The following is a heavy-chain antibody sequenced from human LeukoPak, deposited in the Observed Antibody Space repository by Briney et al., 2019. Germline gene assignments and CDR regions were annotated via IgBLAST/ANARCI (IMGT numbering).Heavy chain of an antibody. J-gene: IGHJ5*02. CDR2: ISAYNGNT. D-gene: IGHD6-19*01. CDR1: GYTFTSYG. Sequence: ASVKVSCKASGYTFTSYGISWVRQAPGQGLEWMGWISAYNGNTNYAQKLQDRVTMTTDTSTSTAYMELRSLRSDDTAVYYCARKPGIAVAGTVGNWFDPWGQGTLVTVSS. V-gene: IGHV1-18*01. CDR3: ARKPGIAVAGTVGNWFDP.